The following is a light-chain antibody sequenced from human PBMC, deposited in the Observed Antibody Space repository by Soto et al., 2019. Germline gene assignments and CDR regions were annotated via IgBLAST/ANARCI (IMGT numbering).Light chain of an antibody. V-gene: IGKV3-20*01. Sequence: EIVLTQSPGTLSLSPGERVTLSCRASQSVSSRYLAWYQQRPGQAPRLLIYGASTRATGIPDRFSGSASGTDVTLTISRLELEDFAVYYCQQYGTSPPRYTFGQGTKLEIK. CDR1: QSVSSRY. CDR2: GAS. CDR3: QQYGTSPPRYT. J-gene: IGKJ2*01.